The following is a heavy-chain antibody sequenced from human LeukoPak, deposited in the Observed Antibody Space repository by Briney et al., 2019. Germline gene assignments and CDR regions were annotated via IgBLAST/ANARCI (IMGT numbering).Heavy chain of an antibody. D-gene: IGHD3-10*01. CDR2: INPNSGGT. J-gene: IGHJ4*02. CDR3: ARDRSTMVRGVISVQDY. CDR1: GYTFTGYY. Sequence: ASVTVSCKASGYTFTGYYMHWVRQAPGQGLERMGRINPNSGGTNYAQKFQGRVTMTRDTSISTAYMELSRLRSDGTAVYYCARDRSTMVRGVISVQDYWGQGTLVTVSS. V-gene: IGHV1-2*06.